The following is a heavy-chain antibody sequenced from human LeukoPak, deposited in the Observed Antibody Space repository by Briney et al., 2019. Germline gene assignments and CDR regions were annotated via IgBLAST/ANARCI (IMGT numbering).Heavy chain of an antibody. V-gene: IGHV5-51*01. J-gene: IGHJ4*02. CDR3: ARPLVSEYHQAPTGEFDY. CDR1: GYNFPTFW. Sequence: GESLKISCKGSGYNFPTFWIGWVRQMPGKGLEWMGIIYPGDSDTRYSPSFQGQVTISADKSISTAYLQWSSLKASDSAMYYCARPLVSEYHQAPTGEFDYWGQGTLVTVSS. CDR2: IYPGDSDT. D-gene: IGHD2/OR15-2a*01.